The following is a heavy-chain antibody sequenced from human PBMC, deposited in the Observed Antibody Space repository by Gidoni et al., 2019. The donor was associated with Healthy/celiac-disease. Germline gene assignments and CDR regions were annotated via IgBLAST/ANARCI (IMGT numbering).Heavy chain of an antibody. D-gene: IGHD6-19*01. V-gene: IGHV4-39*07. CDR1: GGSISSSSYY. J-gene: IGHJ5*02. Sequence: QLQLQESGPGLVKPSETLSLTCTVPGGSISSSSYYWGWIRQPPGKGLEWIGSIYYSGSTYYNPSLKSRVTISVDTSKNQFSLKLSSVTAADTAVYYCAGKQWLSVFDPWGQGTLVTVSS. CDR3: AGKQWLSVFDP. CDR2: IYYSGST.